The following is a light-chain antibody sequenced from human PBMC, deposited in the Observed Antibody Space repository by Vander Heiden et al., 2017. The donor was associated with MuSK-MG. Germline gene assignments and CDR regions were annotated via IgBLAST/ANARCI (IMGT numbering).Light chain of an antibody. J-gene: IGLJ2*01. CDR1: SSDVGSYNL. CDR2: EVS. CDR3: SSYSSSSTLV. Sequence: SALTQPPCEYGQRGQSVTISCTGTSSDVGSYNLVSWYQQPPGTAPKLMIYEVSNRPSGVPDRFSGSKSGNTASLTISGLQAEDEADYYCSSYSSSSTLVFGGGTKLTVL. V-gene: IGLV2-18*02.